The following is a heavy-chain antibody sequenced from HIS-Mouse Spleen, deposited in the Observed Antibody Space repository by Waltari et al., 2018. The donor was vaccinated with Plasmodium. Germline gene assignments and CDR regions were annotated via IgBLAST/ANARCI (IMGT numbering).Heavy chain of an antibody. CDR2: HNPKSGCT. Sequence: QVQLVQSGAEVKKPGASVKVSCKASGYTFTGYYMHWVRQAPGQGLEWMGWHNPKSGCTNSAPKVQGRVTMTRDTSISTAYMELSRLRSDDTAVYYCARVLGYKAAAGTFVEYFQHWGQGTLVTVSS. J-gene: IGHJ1*01. V-gene: IGHV1-2*02. CDR3: ARVLGYKAAAGTFVEYFQH. CDR1: GYTFTGYY. D-gene: IGHD6-13*01.